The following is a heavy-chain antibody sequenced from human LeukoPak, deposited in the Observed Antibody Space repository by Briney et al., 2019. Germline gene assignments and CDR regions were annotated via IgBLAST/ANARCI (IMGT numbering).Heavy chain of an antibody. CDR3: ARTTSMSYVGDAFDI. V-gene: IGHV3-23*01. J-gene: IGHJ3*02. Sequence: GGSLRLSCATSGFTFSSYAMSWVRQAPRKGLEWVSTITTNGDSTFYADSVKGRFTISRDNAKNTLYLQMNSLRDEDTAVYYCARTTSMSYVGDAFDIWGQGTVVTVSS. CDR2: ITTNGDST. D-gene: IGHD1-26*01. CDR1: GFTFSSYA.